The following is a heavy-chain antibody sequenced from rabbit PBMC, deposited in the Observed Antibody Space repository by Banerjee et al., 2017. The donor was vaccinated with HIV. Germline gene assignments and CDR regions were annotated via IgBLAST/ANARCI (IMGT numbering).Heavy chain of an antibody. CDR2: IGVGSGNT. CDR3: ARDLPWDTNNAYRYYFNL. Sequence: QSLEESGGDLVKPGASLTLTCTASGFSFSSSYWICWVRQAPGKGLEWIACIGVGSGNTYYANWAKGRFTISKTSSTTVTLQMTSLTAADTATYFCARDLPWDTNNAYRYYFNLWGQGTLVTVS. D-gene: IGHD4-2*01. V-gene: IGHV1S40*01. J-gene: IGHJ4*01. CDR1: GFSFSSSYW.